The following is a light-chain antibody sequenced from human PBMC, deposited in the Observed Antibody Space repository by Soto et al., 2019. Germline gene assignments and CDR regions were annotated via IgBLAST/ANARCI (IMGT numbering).Light chain of an antibody. Sequence: AIQLTQSPSSLSASVGDRVTITCRASQGISSALAWYQQKPGKAPKLLIYDASSLESGVPSRFSGSGSGTDFTLTISNLKTEDFATYYCQQFKGFGGGTKVEIK. V-gene: IGKV1-13*02. CDR3: QQFKG. CDR2: DAS. J-gene: IGKJ4*02. CDR1: QGISSA.